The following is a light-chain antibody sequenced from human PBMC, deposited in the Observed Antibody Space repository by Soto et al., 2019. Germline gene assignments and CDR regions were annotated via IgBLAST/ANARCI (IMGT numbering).Light chain of an antibody. CDR2: DAS. CDR1: QSISSS. Sequence: DIQMTKYTSTLSASVGDRVTITCRASQSISSSLAWYQQKPGKASKLLIYDASNLESGVPSIFSGSGSGTEFTLTISSLAPDNFATYYCQQYSTYSTFGQGTKVDIK. J-gene: IGKJ1*01. V-gene: IGKV1-5*01. CDR3: QQYSTYST.